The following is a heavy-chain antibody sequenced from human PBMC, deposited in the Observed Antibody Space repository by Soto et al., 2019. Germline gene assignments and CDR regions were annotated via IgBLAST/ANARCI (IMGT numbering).Heavy chain of an antibody. CDR2: ISGSGGST. J-gene: IGHJ4*02. CDR3: AQGTSTYYYGSGSKIFDY. V-gene: IGHV3-23*01. Sequence: EVQLLESGGGLVQPGGSLRLSCAASGFTFSSYAMSWVRQAPGKGLEWVSAISGSGGSTYYADSVKGRFTISRDNSKNTLYLQMNSLRAEDTAVYYCAQGTSTYYYGSGSKIFDYWGQGTLVTVSS. D-gene: IGHD3-10*01. CDR1: GFTFSSYA.